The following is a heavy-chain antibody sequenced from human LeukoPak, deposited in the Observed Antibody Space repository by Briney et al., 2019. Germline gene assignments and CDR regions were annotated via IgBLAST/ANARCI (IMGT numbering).Heavy chain of an antibody. CDR2: IYYSGST. Sequence: PSETLSLTCTVSGGSISSYYWSWIRQPPGKGLEWIGYIYYSGSTNYNPSLKSRVTISVDTSKNQFSLKLSSVTAADTAVYYCARDILGEQLVDWYFDLWGRGTLVTVSS. CDR3: ARDILGEQLVDWYFDL. CDR1: GGSISSYY. D-gene: IGHD6-13*01. J-gene: IGHJ2*01. V-gene: IGHV4-59*01.